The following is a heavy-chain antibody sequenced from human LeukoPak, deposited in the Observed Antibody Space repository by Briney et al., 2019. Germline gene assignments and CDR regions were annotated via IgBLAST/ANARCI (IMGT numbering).Heavy chain of an antibody. CDR2: ISAYNGNT. CDR1: GYTFTSYG. V-gene: IGHV1-18*01. CDR3: ARDSTSRDYGDPYYYYGMDV. Sequence: ASVKVSCKASGYTFTSYGISWVRQAPGQGLEWMGWISAYNGNTNYAQKLQGRVTMTTDTSTSTAYMELRSLRSDDTAVYYCARDSTSRDYGDPYYYYGMDVWGQGTTVTVSS. J-gene: IGHJ6*02. D-gene: IGHD4-17*01.